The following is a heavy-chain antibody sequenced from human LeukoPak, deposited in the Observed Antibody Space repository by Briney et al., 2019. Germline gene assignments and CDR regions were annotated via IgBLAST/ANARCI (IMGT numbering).Heavy chain of an antibody. CDR3: ARERDSSGYYPSTPGI. CDR1: GGSISSGSYY. J-gene: IGHJ4*02. D-gene: IGHD3-22*01. Sequence: PSQTLSLTCTVSGGSISSGSYYWSWIRQPAGKGLEWIGRIYTSGSTNYNPSLKSRVTISVDTSKNQFSLKLSSVTAADTAVCYCARERDSSGYYPSTPGIWGQGTLVTVSS. V-gene: IGHV4-61*02. CDR2: IYTSGST.